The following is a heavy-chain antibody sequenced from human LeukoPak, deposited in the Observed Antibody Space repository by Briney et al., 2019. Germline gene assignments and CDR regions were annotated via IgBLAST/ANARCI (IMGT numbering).Heavy chain of an antibody. Sequence: PGGSLRLSCAASGFTVSSNYMSWVRQAPGKGLEWVSVIYSGGSTYYSDSVKGRFTISRDNSKNTLYIKMNSLRDEDTAVYYCASRVLRYFDWLSYENYYSGMDVWGQGTTVTVSS. CDR2: IYSGGST. V-gene: IGHV3-66*01. D-gene: IGHD3-9*01. CDR1: GFTVSSNY. CDR3: ASRVLRYFDWLSYENYYSGMDV. J-gene: IGHJ6*02.